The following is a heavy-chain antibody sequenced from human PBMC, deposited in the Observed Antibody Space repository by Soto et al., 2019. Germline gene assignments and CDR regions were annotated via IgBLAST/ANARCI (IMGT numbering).Heavy chain of an antibody. CDR2: IYYSGST. Sequence: SETLSLTCAVSGGSISSYYWSWIRQPPGKGLEWIGYIYYSGSTNYNPSLKSRVNISVDTSKNQFSLKLSSVTAADTAVYYCARRRLHRNGYYYMDVWGKGTTVTVSS. J-gene: IGHJ6*03. V-gene: IGHV4-59*08. CDR3: ARRRLHRNGYYYMDV. D-gene: IGHD4-4*01. CDR1: GGSISSYY.